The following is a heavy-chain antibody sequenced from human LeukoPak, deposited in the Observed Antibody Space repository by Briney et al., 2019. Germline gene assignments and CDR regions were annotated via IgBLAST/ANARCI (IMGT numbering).Heavy chain of an antibody. J-gene: IGHJ6*03. CDR3: ARDASSGWYFGAPDYYYMGV. V-gene: IGHV1-18*01. D-gene: IGHD6-19*01. CDR2: ISAYNGNT. Sequence: ASVKVSCKASGYTFTSYGISWVRQAPGQRLEWMGWISAYNGNTNYAQKLQGRVTMTTDTSTSTAYMELRSLRSDDTAVYYCARDASSGWYFGAPDYYYMGVWGKGTTVTVSS. CDR1: GYTFTSYG.